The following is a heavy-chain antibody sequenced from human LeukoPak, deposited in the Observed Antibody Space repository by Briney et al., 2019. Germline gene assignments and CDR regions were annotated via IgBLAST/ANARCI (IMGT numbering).Heavy chain of an antibody. CDR3: ARSAGSYEEQLDY. CDR1: GYRFTSYS. CDR2: IYPGDSNT. Sequence: GESLKISCKGSGYRFTSYSIGWVRQMPGKGLEWMGIIYPGDSNTRYSPSFKGQVTISADKSIDTAYLQWSSLKASDTARYYCARSAGSYEEQLDYWGQGTLVTVSS. V-gene: IGHV5-51*01. J-gene: IGHJ4*02. D-gene: IGHD1-26*01.